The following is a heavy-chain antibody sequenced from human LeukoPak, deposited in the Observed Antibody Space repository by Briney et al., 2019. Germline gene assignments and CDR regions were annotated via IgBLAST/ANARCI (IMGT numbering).Heavy chain of an antibody. V-gene: IGHV4-59*01. Sequence: PSETLSLTCTFSGGSISSYYWSWIRQPPGKGLEWIGYIYYSGSTNYNPSLKSRVTISVDTSKNQFSLKLSSVTAADTAVYYCARGRGDYSVFFDYWGQGTLVTVSS. D-gene: IGHD2-21*02. J-gene: IGHJ4*02. CDR3: ARGRGDYSVFFDY. CDR1: GGSISSYY. CDR2: IYYSGST.